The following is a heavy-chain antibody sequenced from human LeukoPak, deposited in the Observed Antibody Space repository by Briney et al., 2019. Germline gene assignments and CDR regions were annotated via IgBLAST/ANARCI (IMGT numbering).Heavy chain of an antibody. V-gene: IGHV4-38-2*02. D-gene: IGHD6-6*01. CDR1: GYSISSGYY. CDR3: ARDRSVGVLPAPPFDY. J-gene: IGHJ4*02. Sequence: PSETLSLTCTVSGYSISSGYYWGWIRQPPGKGLEWVGSVYHSGNTYYNPSLKSRVTISVDTSNNQFSLRLSSVTAADTAVYYCARDRSVGVLPAPPFDYWGQGTPVTVSS. CDR2: VYHSGNT.